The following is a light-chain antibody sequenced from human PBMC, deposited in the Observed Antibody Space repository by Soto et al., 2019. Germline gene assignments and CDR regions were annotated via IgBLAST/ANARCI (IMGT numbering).Light chain of an antibody. CDR3: SSFTRRXTFV. J-gene: IGLJ1*01. V-gene: IGLV2-14*01. CDR2: EVT. CDR1: RSDVGAYNY. Sequence: QSFLTHPASVSGSPGQSIAISCTGTRSDVGAYNYVSWYQQHPGKAPKLMISEVTNRPSGVSDRFSGSKSGNTASLTISGLQAEDEADYYCSSFTRRXTFVFGRGTKVXV.